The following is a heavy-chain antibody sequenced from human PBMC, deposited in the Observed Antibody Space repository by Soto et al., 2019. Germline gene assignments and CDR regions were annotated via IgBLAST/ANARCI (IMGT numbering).Heavy chain of an antibody. CDR3: ARWRSYCSGGSCYPSFDY. D-gene: IGHD2-15*01. CDR2: INHSGST. V-gene: IGHV4-34*01. J-gene: IGHJ4*02. CDR1: GGSFSGYY. Sequence: SETLSLTCAVYGGSFSGYYWSWIRQPPGKGLEWIGEINHSGSTNYNPSLKSRVTISVDTSKNQFSLKLSSVTAADTAVYYCARWRSYCSGGSCYPSFDYWGQGTLVTVSS.